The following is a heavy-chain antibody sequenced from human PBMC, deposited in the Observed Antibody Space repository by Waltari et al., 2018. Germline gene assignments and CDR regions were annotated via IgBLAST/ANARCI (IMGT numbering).Heavy chain of an antibody. V-gene: IGHV3-7*01. CDR3: TTLARGESGDY. J-gene: IGHJ4*02. CDR2: INPDGSQK. Sequence: EVQLVESGGGLVQPGGSLRLYCAASGFTFNTYWMQWIRQAPGKGLEWVANINPDGSQKFYVDSVKGRFTVSRDNAQNSLYLQMNNLRAEDTAVYYCTTLARGESGDYWGQGTLVTVSS. D-gene: IGHD3-10*01. CDR1: GFTFNTYW.